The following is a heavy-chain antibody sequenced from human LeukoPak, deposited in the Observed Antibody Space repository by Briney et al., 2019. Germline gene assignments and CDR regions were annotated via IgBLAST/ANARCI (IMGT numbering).Heavy chain of an antibody. CDR1: GGSISSYY. V-gene: IGHV4-59*01. Sequence: SETLSLTCAVSGGSISSYYWSWIRQPPGKGLEWIGYIYYSGSTNYNPSLKSRVTISVDTSKNQFSLKLSSVTAADTAVYYCARMRQWLPPDYWGQGTLVTVSS. J-gene: IGHJ4*02. CDR2: IYYSGST. D-gene: IGHD6-19*01. CDR3: ARMRQWLPPDY.